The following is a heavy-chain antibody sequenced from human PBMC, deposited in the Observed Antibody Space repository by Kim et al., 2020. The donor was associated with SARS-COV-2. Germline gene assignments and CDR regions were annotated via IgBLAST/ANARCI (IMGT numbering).Heavy chain of an antibody. D-gene: IGHD5-12*01. J-gene: IGHJ4*01. CDR3: ARGFTSGYDKSPVVY. CDR1: SGSISSSTW. CDR2: IHHSGST. Sequence: SETLSLTCAVSSGSISSSTWWRWVRQPPGKGLEWIGEIHHSGSTSYNPSLKSPVTISVDKSKNQFSLNLSSVTAADTAVYYCARGFTSGYDKSPVVYWG. V-gene: IGHV4-4*02.